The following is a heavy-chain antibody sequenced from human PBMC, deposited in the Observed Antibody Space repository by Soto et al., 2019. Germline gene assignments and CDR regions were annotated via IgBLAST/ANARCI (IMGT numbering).Heavy chain of an antibody. V-gene: IGHV1-8*01. J-gene: IGHJ4*02. CDR2: MNPNSGNT. D-gene: IGHD4-17*01. Sequence: GASVKVSCKASGYTFTSYDINWVRQATGQGLEWMGWMNPNSGNTGYAQKFQGRVTMTRNTSISTAYMELSSLRSEDTAVYYCARTTMTFYYFDFWGQGTLVTVSS. CDR3: ARTTMTFYYFDF. CDR1: GYTFTSYD.